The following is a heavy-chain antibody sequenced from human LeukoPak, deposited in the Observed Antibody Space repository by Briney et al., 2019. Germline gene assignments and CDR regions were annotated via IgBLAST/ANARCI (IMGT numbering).Heavy chain of an antibody. D-gene: IGHD6-13*01. Sequence: PGGSLRLSCAASGFTFSNYGIHWVRQAPGKGLEGGAVISYDGSDKYYADSVKGRFTISRDNSKNTLYLQMNSLRAEDTAVYYCAKDRIHSSSWTGDFDYWGQGTLVTVSS. CDR2: ISYDGSDK. J-gene: IGHJ4*02. CDR1: GFTFSNYG. V-gene: IGHV3-30*18. CDR3: AKDRIHSSSWTGDFDY.